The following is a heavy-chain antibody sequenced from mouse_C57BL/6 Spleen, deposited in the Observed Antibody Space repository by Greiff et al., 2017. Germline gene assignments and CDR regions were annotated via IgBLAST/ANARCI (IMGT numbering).Heavy chain of an antibody. J-gene: IGHJ1*03. CDR1: GYTFTSYW. D-gene: IGHD1-1*01. CDR3: ARYRDYGSSYGYFDV. CDR2: IHPTSGST. V-gene: IGHV1-64*01. Sequence: QVQLQQPGAELVKPGASVKLSCKASGYTFTSYWMHWVKQRPGQGLEWIGMIHPTSGSTNYNEKFKSKATLTVDKSSSTAYMQLSSLTSEDSAVYYCARYRDYGSSYGYFDVWGTGTTVTVSS.